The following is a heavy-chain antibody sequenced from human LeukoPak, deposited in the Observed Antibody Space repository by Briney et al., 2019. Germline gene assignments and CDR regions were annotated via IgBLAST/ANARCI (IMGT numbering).Heavy chain of an antibody. J-gene: IGHJ4*02. Sequence: GGSLRLSCAASGFTFSTYGMHWVRQAPGKGLVWVSRIKSDGSSTSYADYVKGRFTISRDNAKNTLYLQMNSLRAEDTAVYFCARDTSLYCSGGSCFSDYFDYWGQGTLVTVSS. CDR2: IKSDGSST. CDR3: ARDTSLYCSGGSCFSDYFDY. V-gene: IGHV3-74*01. D-gene: IGHD2-15*01. CDR1: GFTFSTYG.